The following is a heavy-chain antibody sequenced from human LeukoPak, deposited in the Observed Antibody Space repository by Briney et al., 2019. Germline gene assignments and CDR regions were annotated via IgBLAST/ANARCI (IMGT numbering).Heavy chain of an antibody. V-gene: IGHV3-30*02. D-gene: IGHD6-19*01. CDR2: IRYDGSKK. J-gene: IGHJ4*02. CDR3: AKENSSGFLF. CDR1: GFIFSSYG. Sequence: GGSLRLSCAVSGFIFSSYGIHWVRQAPGKGLEWVAFIRYDGSKKYYADSVKGRFIISRDNAKNTLYLQMNSLRAEDTGVYYCAKENSSGFLFWGQGTLVTVSS.